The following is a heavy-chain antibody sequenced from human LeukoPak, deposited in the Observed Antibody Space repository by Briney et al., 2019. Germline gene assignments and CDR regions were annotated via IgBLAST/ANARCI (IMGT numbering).Heavy chain of an antibody. V-gene: IGHV3-66*01. D-gene: IGHD4-23*01. Sequence: GGSLRLSCAASGFTVSSYYMNWVRQAPGKGLEWVSFIYSGGSTYYADSVKGRFTISRDNSKNTLYLQMNSLRAEDTAVYYCAREIHGGNTGVFDYWGQGTLVTVSS. CDR2: IYSGGST. CDR3: AREIHGGNTGVFDY. CDR1: GFTVSSYY. J-gene: IGHJ4*02.